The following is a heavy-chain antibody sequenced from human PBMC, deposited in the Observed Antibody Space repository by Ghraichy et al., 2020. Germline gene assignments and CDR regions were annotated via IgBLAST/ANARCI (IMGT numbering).Heavy chain of an antibody. CDR1: GGSFSGYY. D-gene: IGHD2-2*01. CDR3: ARGYIVVVPAILWHGMDV. V-gene: IGHV4-34*01. CDR2: INHSGST. Sequence: SETLSLTCAVYGGSFSGYYWSWIRQPPGKGLEWIGEINHSGSTNYNPSLKSRVTISVDTSKNQFSLKLSSVTAADTAVYYCARGYIVVVPAILWHGMDVWGQGTTVTVSS. J-gene: IGHJ6*02.